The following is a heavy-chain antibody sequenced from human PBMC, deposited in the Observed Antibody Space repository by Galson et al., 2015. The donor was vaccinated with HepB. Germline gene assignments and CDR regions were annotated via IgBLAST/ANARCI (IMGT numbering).Heavy chain of an antibody. CDR3: ARGGREYYRF. CDR2: IKQDGSGK. J-gene: IGHJ4*02. Sequence: SLRLSCAASGFTFTTYLMTWVRQAPGKGLEWVANIKQDGSGKNYVDSVKGRFTISRDNAKNSLYLQMDNLRAEDTAVYHCARGGREYYRFWGQGTLVTVSS. D-gene: IGHD2/OR15-2a*01. CDR1: GFTFTTYL. V-gene: IGHV3-7*04.